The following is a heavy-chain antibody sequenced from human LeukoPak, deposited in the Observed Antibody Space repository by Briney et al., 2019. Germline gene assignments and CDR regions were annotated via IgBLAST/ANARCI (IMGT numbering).Heavy chain of an antibody. CDR2: ISGSGGST. CDR1: GFTVSSFA. CDR3: AKVNAATYIIRDTFDI. D-gene: IGHD2-15*01. J-gene: IGHJ3*02. V-gene: IGHV3-23*01. Sequence: PGGSLRLSCAASGFTVSSFAMSWVRQAPGKGLQWVSTISGSGGSTYYADSVRGRFTISRDNSKNTLCLQMNSLRVEDTAVYYCAKVNAATYIIRDTFDIWGQGTMVIVSS.